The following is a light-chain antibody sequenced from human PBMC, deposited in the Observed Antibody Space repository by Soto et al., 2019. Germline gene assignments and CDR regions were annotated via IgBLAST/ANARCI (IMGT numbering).Light chain of an antibody. CDR1: ESIRSY. Sequence: DIQMTQSPSSLSASVGDRVTITCRASESIRSYSNWYQQKPGKAAKLLIHGASTLQSGVPPRFSGSGSGTDFTLTISSLQPEDFATYYCQQSFSTPRFTFGPGTRVDI. CDR2: GAS. J-gene: IGKJ3*01. V-gene: IGKV1-39*01. CDR3: QQSFSTPRFT.